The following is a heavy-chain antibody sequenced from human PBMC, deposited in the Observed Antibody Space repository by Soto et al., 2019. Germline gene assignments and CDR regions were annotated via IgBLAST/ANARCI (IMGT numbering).Heavy chain of an antibody. D-gene: IGHD6-13*01. J-gene: IGHJ6*02. CDR3: ARDIPTFIAAAGGHYYYYGMDV. CDR2: MNPNSGNT. V-gene: IGHV1-8*01. CDR1: GYTFTSYD. Sequence: GASVKVSCKASGYTFTSYDINWVRQATGQGLEWMGWMNPNSGNTGYAQKFQGWVTMTRDTSISTAYMELSRLRSDDTAVYYCARDIPTFIAAAGGHYYYYGMDVWGQGTTVTVSS.